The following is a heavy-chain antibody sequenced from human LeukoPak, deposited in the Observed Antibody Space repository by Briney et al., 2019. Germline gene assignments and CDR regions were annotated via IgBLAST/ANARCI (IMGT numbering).Heavy chain of an antibody. Sequence: GGSLRLSCAASGFTVSSNYMSWVRQAPGKGLEWVSVIYSGGSTYYADSVKGRFTISRVNSKNTLYLQMNSLRAEDTAVYYCARCSTVRSYYFDYWGKGTLVTVSS. CDR1: GFTVSSNY. CDR3: ARCSTVRSYYFDY. J-gene: IGHJ4*02. D-gene: IGHD1-26*01. CDR2: IYSGGST. V-gene: IGHV3-53*01.